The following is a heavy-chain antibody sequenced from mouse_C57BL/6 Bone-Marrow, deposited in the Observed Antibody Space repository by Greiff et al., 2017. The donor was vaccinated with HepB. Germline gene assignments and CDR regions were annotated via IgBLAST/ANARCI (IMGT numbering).Heavy chain of an antibody. Sequence: VQLQQSGPGLVAPSQSLSITCTVSGFSLTSYAISWVRQPPGKGLEWLGVIWTGGGTNYNSALKSRLSISKDNSKSQVFLKMNSLQTDDTARYYCARNPSITTKWYFDVWGTGTTVTVSS. CDR2: IWTGGGT. D-gene: IGHD1-1*01. J-gene: IGHJ1*03. V-gene: IGHV2-9-1*01. CDR3: ARNPSITTKWYFDV. CDR1: GFSLTSYA.